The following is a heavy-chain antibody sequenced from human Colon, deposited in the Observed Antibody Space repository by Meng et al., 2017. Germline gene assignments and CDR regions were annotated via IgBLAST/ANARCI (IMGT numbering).Heavy chain of an antibody. Sequence: GESLKISCAASGFTFSSYAMHWVRQAPGKGLEWVAVISYDGSNKYYADSVKGRFTISRDNSKNTLYLQMNSLRAEDTAVYYCARTPDSSGWYYFDYWDQGTLVTSPQ. CDR1: GFTFSSYA. D-gene: IGHD6-19*01. J-gene: IGHJ4*02. V-gene: IGHV3-30*04. CDR3: ARTPDSSGWYYFDY. CDR2: ISYDGSNK.